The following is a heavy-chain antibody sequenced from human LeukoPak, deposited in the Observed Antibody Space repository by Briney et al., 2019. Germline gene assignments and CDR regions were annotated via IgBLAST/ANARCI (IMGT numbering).Heavy chain of an antibody. CDR1: GGTFSSYA. CDR2: IIPIFGTA. J-gene: IGHJ4*02. D-gene: IGHD6-13*01. Sequence: GASVKVSCKASGGTFSSYAISWVRQAPGQGLEWMEGIIPIFGTANYAQKFQGRVTITADESTSTAYMELSSLRSEDTAVYYCARAIAAAALLFDYWGQGTLVTVSS. CDR3: ARAIAAAALLFDY. V-gene: IGHV1-69*13.